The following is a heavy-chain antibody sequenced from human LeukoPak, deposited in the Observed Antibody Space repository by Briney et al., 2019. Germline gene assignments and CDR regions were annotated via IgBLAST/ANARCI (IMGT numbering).Heavy chain of an antibody. Sequence: GASEKVSCKASGYTFTGYYMHWVRQAPGQGLEWMGRINPNSGGTNYAQKFQGRVTMTRDTSISTAYMELSRLRSDDTAVYYCARVYDSSGYYDYWGQGTLVTVSS. J-gene: IGHJ4*02. D-gene: IGHD3-22*01. V-gene: IGHV1-2*06. CDR2: INPNSGGT. CDR1: GYTFTGYY. CDR3: ARVYDSSGYYDY.